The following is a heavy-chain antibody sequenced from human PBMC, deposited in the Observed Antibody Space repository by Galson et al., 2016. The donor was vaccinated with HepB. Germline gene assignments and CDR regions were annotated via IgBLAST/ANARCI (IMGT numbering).Heavy chain of an antibody. J-gene: IGHJ4*02. CDR2: IDPSDSYT. Sequence: QSGAEVKKPGESLRISCKVSGYSFTSYCISWVRQMPGKGLEWMGRIDPSDSYTNYSPSFQGHVTISADKSISTASVQWSSLRASDTAIYYCARHATYYSGSGSDYYFDYWGQGTLLTVSS. CDR1: GYSFTSYC. V-gene: IGHV5-10-1*01. CDR3: ARHATYYSGSGSDYYFDY. D-gene: IGHD3-10*01.